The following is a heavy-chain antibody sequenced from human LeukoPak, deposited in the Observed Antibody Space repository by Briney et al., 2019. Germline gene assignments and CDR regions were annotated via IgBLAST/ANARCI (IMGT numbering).Heavy chain of an antibody. Sequence: GGSLRLSCAASGFTFSSYGRSWVRQAPGKGLEWVSAISGSGGSTYYADSVKGRFTISRDNSKNTLYLQMNSLRAEDTAVYYCAKDGSGTIKRLGYWGQGTLVTVSS. D-gene: IGHD3-10*01. CDR2: ISGSGGST. CDR3: AKDGSGTIKRLGY. CDR1: GFTFSSYG. V-gene: IGHV3-23*01. J-gene: IGHJ4*02.